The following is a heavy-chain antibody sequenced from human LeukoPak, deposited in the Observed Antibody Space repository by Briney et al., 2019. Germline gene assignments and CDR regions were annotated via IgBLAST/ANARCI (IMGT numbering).Heavy chain of an antibody. D-gene: IGHD3-9*01. CDR2: ISGSGGST. V-gene: IGHV3-23*01. CDR1: GFTVSSNY. J-gene: IGHJ4*02. Sequence: GGSLRLSCAASGFTVSSNYMSWVRQAPGKGLEWVSAISGSGGSTYYADSVKGRFTISRDNSKNTLYLQMNSLRAEDTAVYYCAKDSVLRYFDWLSFIDYWGQGTLVTVSS. CDR3: AKDSVLRYFDWLSFIDY.